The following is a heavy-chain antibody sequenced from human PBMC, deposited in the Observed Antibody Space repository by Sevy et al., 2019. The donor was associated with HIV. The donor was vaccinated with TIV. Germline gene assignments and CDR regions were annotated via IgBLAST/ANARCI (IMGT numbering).Heavy chain of an antibody. D-gene: IGHD3-10*01. CDR2: IKEDGTEI. J-gene: IGHJ4*02. V-gene: IGHV3-7*01. CDR1: GFTTGFTFSDYW. CDR3: ARGGYYGYSGLDY. Sequence: GGSLRLSCAASGFTTGFTFSDYWMAWVRQAPGKGLEWVANIKEDGTEIYYLDSLKGRFTISRDNAKNLLYLQMNSLRADDTAVYYCARGGYYGYSGLDYWGQGTLVTVSS.